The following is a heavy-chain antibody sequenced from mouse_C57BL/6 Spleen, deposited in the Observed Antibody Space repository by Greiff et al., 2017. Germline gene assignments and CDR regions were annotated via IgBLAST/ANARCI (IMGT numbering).Heavy chain of an antibody. V-gene: IGHV5-9-1*02. Sequence: EVQGVESGEGLVKPGGSLKLSCAASGFTFSSYAMSWVRQTPEKRLEWVAYISSGGDYIYYADTVKGRFTISRDNARNTLYLKMSSLKSEDTAMYYCTGAAAAQATPLFDYWGQGTTLTVSS. J-gene: IGHJ2*01. CDR2: ISSGGDYI. CDR3: TGAAAAQATPLFDY. CDR1: GFTFSSYA. D-gene: IGHD3-2*02.